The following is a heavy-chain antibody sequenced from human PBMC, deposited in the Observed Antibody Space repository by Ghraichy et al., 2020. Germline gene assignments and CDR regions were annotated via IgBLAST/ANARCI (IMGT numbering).Heavy chain of an antibody. D-gene: IGHD6-19*01. J-gene: IGHJ4*02. CDR1: GFTFSNYA. V-gene: IGHV3-23*01. CDR3: AKEMDTRGWYSADY. CDR2: IRGSGVKT. Sequence: LSLTCAASGFTFSNYAMSWFRQAPGKGLEGVSAIRGSGVKTYYAESVKGRLTVSNDNSRDWLYLQMNSLRAEDTAVYYCAKEMDTRGWYSADYWGQGTLVTVSS.